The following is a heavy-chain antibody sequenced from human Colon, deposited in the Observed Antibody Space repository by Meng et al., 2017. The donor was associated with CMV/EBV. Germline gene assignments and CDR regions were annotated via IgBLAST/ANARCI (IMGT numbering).Heavy chain of an antibody. CDR2: IRYDGSNK. CDR3: GKDLGGHYDY. J-gene: IGHJ4*02. CDR1: GFTFSSYG. Sequence: GGSLRLSCAASGFTFSSYGMHWVRQAPGKGLEWVAFIRYDGSNKYYADSVKGRFTISRDNRKNSLYLQMNSLRTEDTALYYCGKDLGGHYDYWGQGTLVTVSS. D-gene: IGHD3-10*01. V-gene: IGHV3-30*02.